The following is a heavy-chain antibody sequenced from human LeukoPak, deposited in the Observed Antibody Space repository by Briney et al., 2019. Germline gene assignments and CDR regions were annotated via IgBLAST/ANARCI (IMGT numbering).Heavy chain of an antibody. D-gene: IGHD6-6*01. Sequence: GESLKISCLGSGYSFTTYWIGWVRQMPGKGLEWMGIIYPDDSDTTFSPSFQGQVTISADKSISTAYLQWSSLKASDTAMYYCAKTGDSSSAFKYWGQGTLVTVSS. V-gene: IGHV5-51*01. J-gene: IGHJ4*02. CDR1: GYSFTTYW. CDR3: AKTGDSSSAFKY. CDR2: IYPDDSDT.